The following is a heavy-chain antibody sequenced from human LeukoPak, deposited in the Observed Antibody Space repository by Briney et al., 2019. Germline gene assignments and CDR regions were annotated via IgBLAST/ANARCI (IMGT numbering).Heavy chain of an antibody. CDR3: ARLIYRGFLESFDY. J-gene: IGHJ4*02. Sequence: PSETLSLTCTVSGGYISSRSYYWGWIRQPPGKGLEWIGSIYYSGSTYYNPSLKSRVTISVDTSKNQFSLKLSSVTAADTAVYYCARLIYRGFLESFDYWGQGTLVTVSS. D-gene: IGHD3-3*01. CDR1: GGYISSRSYY. CDR2: IYYSGST. V-gene: IGHV4-39*01.